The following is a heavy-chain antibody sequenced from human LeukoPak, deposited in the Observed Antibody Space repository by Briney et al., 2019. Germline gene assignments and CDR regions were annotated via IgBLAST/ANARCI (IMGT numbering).Heavy chain of an antibody. V-gene: IGHV4-39*01. Sequence: SETLSLTCTVSVGSISSSSYYWGWIRQPPGKGLEWIGSIYYSGSTYYNPSLKSRVTISVDTSKNQFSLKLSSVTAADTAVYYCARHEIVGATFSDYWGQGTLVTVSS. J-gene: IGHJ4*02. D-gene: IGHD1-26*01. CDR2: IYYSGST. CDR1: VGSISSSSYY. CDR3: ARHEIVGATFSDY.